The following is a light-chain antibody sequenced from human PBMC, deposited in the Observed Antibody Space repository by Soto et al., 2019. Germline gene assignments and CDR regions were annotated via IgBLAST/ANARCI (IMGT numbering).Light chain of an antibody. CDR2: DVT. J-gene: IGLJ2*01. V-gene: IGLV2-14*03. Sequence: QSALTQPASVSGSPGQSITISCTGTSSDIGGYNYVSWYQHHPGKAPKLMIYDVTYRPSGVSNRFSGSKSGNTASLTISGLQPDDAADYYCSSYTTSRTLFGGGTKLTVL. CDR1: SSDIGGYNY. CDR3: SSYTTSRTL.